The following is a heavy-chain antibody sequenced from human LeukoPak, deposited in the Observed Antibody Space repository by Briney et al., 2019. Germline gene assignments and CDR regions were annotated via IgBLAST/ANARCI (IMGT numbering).Heavy chain of an antibody. J-gene: IGHJ4*02. CDR3: ARLPRTTVTRLYYFDY. CDR1: GYTFTSYG. CDR2: ISAYNGNT. V-gene: IGHV1-18*01. Sequence: ASVKVSCKASGYTFTSYGISWVRQAPGQGLEWMGWISAYNGNTNYAQKLQGRVTMTTDTSTSTAYMELRSLRSDDTAVYYCARLPRTTVTRLYYFDYWGQGTLVTVSS. D-gene: IGHD4-17*01.